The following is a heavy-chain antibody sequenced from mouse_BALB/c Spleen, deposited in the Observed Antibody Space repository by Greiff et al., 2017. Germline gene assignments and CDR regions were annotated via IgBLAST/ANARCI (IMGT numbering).Heavy chain of an antibody. CDR2: ISSGGSYT. D-gene: IGHD1-1*01. CDR1: GFTFSSYG. CDR3: ARHGDYGSSSAWFAY. V-gene: IGHV5-6*01. J-gene: IGHJ3*01. Sequence: EVQRVETGGDLVKPGGSLKLSCAASGFTFSSYGMSWVRQTPDKRLEWVATISSGGSYTYYPDSVKGRFTISRDNAKNTLYLQMSSLKSEDTAMYYCARHGDYGSSSAWFAYWGQGTLVTVSA.